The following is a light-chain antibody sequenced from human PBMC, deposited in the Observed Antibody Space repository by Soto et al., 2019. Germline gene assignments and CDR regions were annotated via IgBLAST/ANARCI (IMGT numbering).Light chain of an antibody. CDR3: SSYAGSIYV. J-gene: IGLJ1*01. V-gene: IGLV1-44*01. CDR2: SNY. Sequence: QSVLTQPPSASGTPGQRVTSSCSGSSSNIESNTVTWYQQLPGTAPKLVIYSNYDRPSGVPDRFSGSTSGTSASLAVSGLQTEDEADYYCSSYAGSIYVFGTGTKVTVL. CDR1: SSNIESNT.